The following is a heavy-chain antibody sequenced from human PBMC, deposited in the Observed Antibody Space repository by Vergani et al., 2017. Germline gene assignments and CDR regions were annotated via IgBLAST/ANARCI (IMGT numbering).Heavy chain of an antibody. CDR3: AKGKYYYDSSGYGAFDY. CDR1: GFTFDDYG. V-gene: IGHV3-20*04. J-gene: IGHJ4*02. CDR2: INWNGGST. Sequence: EVQLVESGGGVVRPGGSLRLSCAASGFTFDDYGMSWVRQAPGKGLEWVSGINWNGGSTGYADSVKGRFTISRDNSKNSLYLQMNSLRAEDTALYYCAKGKYYYDSSGYGAFDYWGQGTLVTVSS. D-gene: IGHD3-22*01.